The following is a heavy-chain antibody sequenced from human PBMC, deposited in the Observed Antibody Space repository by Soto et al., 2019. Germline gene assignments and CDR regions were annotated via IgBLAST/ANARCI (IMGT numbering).Heavy chain of an antibody. CDR3: ARAPKGSSTWYVIY. D-gene: IGHD6-13*01. CDR1: GYTFTSYG. CDR2: ISTDNGNT. Sequence: GASVKVSCKASGYTFTSYGISWVRQAPGQGLEWMGWISTDNGNTEYAQKFQGRVTMTTDTSTKTAYMDLGSLRSDDTAVYYCARAPKGSSTWYVIYWGQGTLVTVSS. V-gene: IGHV1-18*01. J-gene: IGHJ4*02.